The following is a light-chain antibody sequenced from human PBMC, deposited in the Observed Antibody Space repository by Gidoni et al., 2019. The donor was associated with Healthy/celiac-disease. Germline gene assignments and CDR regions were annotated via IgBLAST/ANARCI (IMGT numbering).Light chain of an antibody. CDR2: KAS. CDR3: QQYNSYSRT. V-gene: IGKV1-5*03. CDR1: QSISSW. J-gene: IGKJ1*01. Sequence: TITCRASQSISSWLAWYQQKPGKAPKLLFYKASSLESGVPSRFSGSGSGTEFTLTISSLQPDDFATYYCQQYNSYSRTFGQXTKVEIK.